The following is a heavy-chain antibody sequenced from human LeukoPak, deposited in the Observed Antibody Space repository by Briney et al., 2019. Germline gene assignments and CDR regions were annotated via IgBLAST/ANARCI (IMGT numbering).Heavy chain of an antibody. CDR2: IYYSGST. V-gene: IGHV4-39*07. J-gene: IGHJ3*02. Sequence: PSETLSLTCTVSGGSISSSIYYWGWIRQPPGKGLEWIGSIYYSGSTYYNPSLKSRVTISVDTSKNQFSLKLSSVTAADTAVCYCARARTVADAFDIWGQGTMVTVSS. CDR3: ARARTVADAFDI. CDR1: GGSISSSIYY.